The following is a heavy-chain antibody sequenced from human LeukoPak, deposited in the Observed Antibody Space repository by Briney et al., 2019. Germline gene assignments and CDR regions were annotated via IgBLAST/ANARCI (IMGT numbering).Heavy chain of an antibody. CDR3: ARKPSCYDRGFDY. D-gene: IGHD5-12*01. V-gene: IGHV3-7*04. CDR1: GFIFSSYW. J-gene: IGHJ4*02. Sequence: GGSLRLSCAASGFIFSSYWMNWVRQAPGKGLEWVANINQDGSEKNYVDSVKGRFTISRDNAKNSLYLQMNSLRAEGTAVYYCARKPSCYDRGFDYWGQGTLVTVSS. CDR2: INQDGSEK.